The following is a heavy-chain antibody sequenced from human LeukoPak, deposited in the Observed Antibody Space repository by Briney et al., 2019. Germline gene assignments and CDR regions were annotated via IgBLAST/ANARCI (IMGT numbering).Heavy chain of an antibody. CDR3: ASGEPYYDSSGYYSRPG. Sequence: GGSLRLSCAASGFTFSSYEMNWVRQAPGKGLEWVSYISSSGSTIYYADSAKGRFTISRDNAKNSLYLQMNSLRAEDTAVYYCASGEPYYDSSGYYSRPGWGQGTLVTVSS. J-gene: IGHJ4*02. V-gene: IGHV3-48*03. D-gene: IGHD3-22*01. CDR2: ISSSGSTI. CDR1: GFTFSSYE.